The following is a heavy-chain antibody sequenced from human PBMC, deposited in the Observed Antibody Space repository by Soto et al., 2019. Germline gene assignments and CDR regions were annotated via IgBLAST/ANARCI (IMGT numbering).Heavy chain of an antibody. CDR2: SSYGGST. Sequence: QVQLQESGPGLVKPSQTLSLTCTVSGGSINSGGYCWSRTRQHPGKGLEWIGCSSYGGSTSYNAFLNSQVTIAVDTSKNQFSLKLSSVTAADTAVYYCSRGILVWGQGTLITVSS. CDR1: GGSINSGGYC. J-gene: IGHJ4*02. CDR3: SRGILV. V-gene: IGHV4-31*01. D-gene: IGHD5-18*01.